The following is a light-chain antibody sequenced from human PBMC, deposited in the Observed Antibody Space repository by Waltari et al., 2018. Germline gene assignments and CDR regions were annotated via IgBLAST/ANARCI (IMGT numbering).Light chain of an antibody. CDR3: QQRAARYT. J-gene: IGKJ2*01. CDR2: AAS. Sequence: EIVLTQSPATLSLSPGERATLSCRASQSVSNFLAWYQQKPGQAPRLLIYAASHRATGIPDRFSGSGFGTDFTLIISGLEPEDSEVYYCQQRAARYTFGQGTKLEIK. CDR1: QSVSNF. V-gene: IGKV3-11*01.